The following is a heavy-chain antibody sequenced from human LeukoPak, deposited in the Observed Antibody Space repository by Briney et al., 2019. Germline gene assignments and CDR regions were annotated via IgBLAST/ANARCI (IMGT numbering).Heavy chain of an antibody. Sequence: GGSLRLSCAASGFTVSSNYMSWVRQAPGKGLEWVSVIYSGGSTYYADSVKGRFTISRDNSKSTLYLQMNSLRAEDTAVYYCARVGSGFDFDYWGQGTLVTVSS. J-gene: IGHJ4*02. CDR1: GFTVSSNY. V-gene: IGHV3-66*02. CDR3: ARVGSGFDFDY. D-gene: IGHD3-22*01. CDR2: IYSGGST.